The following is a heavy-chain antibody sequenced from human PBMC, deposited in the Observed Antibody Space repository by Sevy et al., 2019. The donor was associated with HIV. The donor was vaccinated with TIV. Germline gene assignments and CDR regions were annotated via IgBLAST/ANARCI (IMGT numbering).Heavy chain of an antibody. CDR3: TRSVTTIY. J-gene: IGHJ4*02. D-gene: IGHD3-22*01. Sequence: GGSLRLSCTGSGFAFSDYALSWVRQAPGKGLEWVGFIRNKEYNGTTEYAASVKCRFFISRDDSKSVAYLDMNSLKTADTGLYYCTRSVTTIYWGRGTLVTVSS. CDR2: IRNKEYNGTT. V-gene: IGHV3-49*04. CDR1: GFAFSDYA.